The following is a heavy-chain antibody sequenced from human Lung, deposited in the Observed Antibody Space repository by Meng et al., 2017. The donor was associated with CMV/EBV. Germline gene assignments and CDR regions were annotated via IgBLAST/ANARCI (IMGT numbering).Heavy chain of an antibody. Sequence: SETLSLTCAVYGGSFSGYYWSWIRQPPGKGLEWIGEINHSGSTNYNPSLKSRVTISVDTSKNQFSLKLSSVTAADTAVYYCARSYSYGWGPYYYYYGMDVWGQGXTVTVSS. CDR1: GGSFSGYY. D-gene: IGHD5-18*01. CDR2: INHSGST. CDR3: ARSYSYGWGPYYYYYGMDV. V-gene: IGHV4-34*01. J-gene: IGHJ6*02.